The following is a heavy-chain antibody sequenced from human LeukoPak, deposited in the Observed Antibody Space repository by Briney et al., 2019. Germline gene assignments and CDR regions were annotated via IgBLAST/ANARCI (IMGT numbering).Heavy chain of an antibody. J-gene: IGHJ3*02. CDR1: GFIFRDYG. V-gene: IGHV3-33*01. CDR2: IWNDGSKK. Sequence: GGSLLLSCAAAGFIFRDYGMRGGRQAAGKGVEGVGVIWNDGSKKYYADFVKGRLTISRDNSKSTLYLQVNSLRAEDTAVYYCARVGSGSWPWAFDIWGQGTMVTVSP. CDR3: ARVGSGSWPWAFDI. D-gene: IGHD3-10*01.